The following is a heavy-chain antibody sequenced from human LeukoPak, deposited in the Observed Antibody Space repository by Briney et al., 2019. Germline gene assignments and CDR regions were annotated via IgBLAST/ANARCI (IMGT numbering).Heavy chain of an antibody. CDR2: ISSSSSYI. CDR3: ARDLAAGQNY. Sequence: GGSLRLSCAASGFTFSSYSMNWVRQAPGKGLEWVSLISSSSSYIYYADSVKGRFTISRDNAKNSLYLQMNSLRAEDTAVYYCARDLAAGQNYWGQGTLVTVSS. CDR1: GFTFSSYS. D-gene: IGHD6-13*01. J-gene: IGHJ4*02. V-gene: IGHV3-21*01.